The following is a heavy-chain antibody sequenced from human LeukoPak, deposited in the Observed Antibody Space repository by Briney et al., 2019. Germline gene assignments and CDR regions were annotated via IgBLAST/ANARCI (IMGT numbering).Heavy chain of an antibody. D-gene: IGHD3-22*01. CDR1: EYTFTGYY. V-gene: IGHV1-2*02. Sequence: ASVKVSCKASEYTFTGYYMHWVRQAPGQGLEWMGWMHPNGGGTNYAQKFQGRVTMTRDTSISTAFMELSRLRSDDTAVYHCFAYDSDTSLDYWGQGTLVSVSS. J-gene: IGHJ4*02. CDR3: FAYDSDTSLDY. CDR2: MHPNGGGT.